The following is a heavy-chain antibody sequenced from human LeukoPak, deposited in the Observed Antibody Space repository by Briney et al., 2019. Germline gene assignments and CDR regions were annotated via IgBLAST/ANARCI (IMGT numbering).Heavy chain of an antibody. Sequence: GASLRLSCAASEFTFSSYAMSWVRQVPGKGLEWVSAITGSGATTYYADSVKGRFTISRDISKNTLYLYLQMNSLRAEDTAVYYCARGNGDYRLGSVSADYWGQGTLVTVSS. CDR2: ITGSGATT. CDR1: EFTFSSYA. J-gene: IGHJ4*02. CDR3: ARGNGDYRLGSVSADY. V-gene: IGHV3-23*01. D-gene: IGHD4-17*01.